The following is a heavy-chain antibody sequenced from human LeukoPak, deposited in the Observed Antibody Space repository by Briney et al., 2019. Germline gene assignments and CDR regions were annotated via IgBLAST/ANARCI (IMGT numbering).Heavy chain of an antibody. Sequence: SQTLSLTCAVYGGAFSDYYWSWIRQPPGKGLEWIGEITHRGSTTSNPSLNSRVTISVDTSKNRLSLRLSSVTAADTAVYYCARARQQGFREAFDIWGQGTLVTVSS. D-gene: IGHD5-18*01. CDR3: ARARQQGFREAFDI. V-gene: IGHV4-34*01. J-gene: IGHJ1*01. CDR2: ITHRGST. CDR1: GGAFSDYY.